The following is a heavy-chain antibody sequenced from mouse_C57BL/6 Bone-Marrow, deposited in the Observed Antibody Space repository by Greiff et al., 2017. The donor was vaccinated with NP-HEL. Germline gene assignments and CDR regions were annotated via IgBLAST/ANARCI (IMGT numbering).Heavy chain of an antibody. CDR3: ASTMVTTVDIYYAMDY. CDR2: FYPGSGSI. V-gene: IGHV1-62-2*01. CDR1: GYTFTEYT. J-gene: IGHJ4*01. Sequence: LQESGAELVKPGASVKLSCKASGYTFTEYTIHWVKQRSGQGLEWIGWFYPGSGSIKYNEKFKDKATLTADKSSSTVYMELSRLTSEDSAVYFCASTMVTTVDIYYAMDYWGQGTSVTVSS. D-gene: IGHD2-2*01.